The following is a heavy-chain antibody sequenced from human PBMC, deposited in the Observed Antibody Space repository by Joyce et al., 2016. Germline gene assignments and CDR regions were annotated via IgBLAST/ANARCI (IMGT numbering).Heavy chain of an antibody. D-gene: IGHD1-14*01. Sequence: QVLLVQSGAAVKRPGSSLRVSCKSSGGDFSNYTVNWVRQAPGQRLEWIGGIIPFFDAAKYAEDCQGRVTLTADQSTRTAYLELSSLTSADTAVYYCARGGTSSDHYFFYTLDVWGPGTTVIVSS. CDR3: ARGGTSSDHYFFYTLDV. J-gene: IGHJ6*02. CDR2: IIPFFDAA. CDR1: GGDFSNYT. V-gene: IGHV1-69*12.